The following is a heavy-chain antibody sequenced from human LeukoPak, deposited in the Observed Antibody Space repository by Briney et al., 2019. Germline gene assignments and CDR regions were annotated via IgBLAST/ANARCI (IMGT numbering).Heavy chain of an antibody. CDR1: DYTFTNYG. Sequence: ASVKVSCKASDYTFTNYGVSWVRQAPGQGLEWMGWISAYNGKTYSAQKFQGRVTVTTDTSTSTAYMDLRSLRSDDTAVYYCARTNLDCKNGVCYDYWGQGTPVTVSS. V-gene: IGHV1-18*01. CDR3: ARTNLDCKNGVCYDY. D-gene: IGHD2-8*01. CDR2: ISAYNGKT. J-gene: IGHJ4*02.